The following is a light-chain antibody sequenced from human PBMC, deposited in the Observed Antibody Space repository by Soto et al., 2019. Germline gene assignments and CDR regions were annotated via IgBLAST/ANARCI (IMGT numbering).Light chain of an antibody. J-gene: IGLJ1*01. CDR3: GTWDTSLSRV. CDR1: SSDIGRHH. V-gene: IGLV1-51*02. Sequence: VLTQPPSVSAAPGEKVTISCSGSSSDIGRHHVSWYQQLPGTAPKLLIYENTKRPSGIPDRFSGSKSGTSATLGITGLQTGDEADYHCGTWDTSLSRVFGTGTRSPS. CDR2: ENT.